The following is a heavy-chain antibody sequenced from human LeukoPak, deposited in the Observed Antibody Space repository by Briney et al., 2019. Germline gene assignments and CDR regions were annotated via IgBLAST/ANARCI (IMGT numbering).Heavy chain of an antibody. CDR3: SGRFYY. Sequence: PGRSLRLSCTASGFTFSSNGMHWVRQAPGKGLEWVGRIKSKTDGGTTDYAAPVKGRFTISRDDSKNTLYLQMNSLKTEDTAVYYCSGRFYYWGQGTLVTVSS. CDR2: IKSKTDGGTT. D-gene: IGHD3-10*01. CDR1: GFTFSSNG. J-gene: IGHJ4*02. V-gene: IGHV3-15*01.